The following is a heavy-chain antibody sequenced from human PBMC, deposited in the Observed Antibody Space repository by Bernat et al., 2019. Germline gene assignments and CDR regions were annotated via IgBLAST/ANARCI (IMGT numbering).Heavy chain of an antibody. CDR2: ISGSGGST. D-gene: IGHD4-11*01. J-gene: IGHJ6*02. CDR3: AKVTGYYYYYGMDV. Sequence: EVLLLESGGGLVQPGGSLRLSCAASGFTFSSYAMSWVRQAPGKGLEWVSAISGSGGSTYYADSVKGRFTISRDNSKNTLYLQMNSLRAEDTAVYYCAKVTGYYYYYGMDVWGQGTTVTVSS. V-gene: IGHV3-23*01. CDR1: GFTFSSYA.